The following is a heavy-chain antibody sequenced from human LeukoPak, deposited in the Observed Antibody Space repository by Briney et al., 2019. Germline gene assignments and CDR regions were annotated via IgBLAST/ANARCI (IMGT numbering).Heavy chain of an antibody. CDR2: IYYSGST. CDR3: ARGAGWYNY. D-gene: IGHD6-19*01. V-gene: IGHV4-39*07. CDR1: GGSISSSSYY. Sequence: SETLSLTCTVSGGSISSSSYYWGWIRQPPGKGLEWIGSIYYSGSTYYNPSLKSRVTISVDTSKNQFSLKLSSVTAADTAVYYCARGAGWYNYWGQGTLVTVSS. J-gene: IGHJ4*02.